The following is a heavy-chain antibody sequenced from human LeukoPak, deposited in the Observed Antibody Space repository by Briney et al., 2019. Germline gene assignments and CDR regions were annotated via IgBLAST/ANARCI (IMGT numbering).Heavy chain of an antibody. J-gene: IGHJ4*02. CDR1: GFTLSNYA. CDR2: ISFDETKK. V-gene: IGHV3-30*04. CDR3: ADLGTSD. D-gene: IGHD1-7*01. Sequence: GGSLRLSCAASGFTLSNYAMHWVRQAPGKGLEWVAVISFDETKKYHADSVKGRFSISRETSKNTLYLQMDSLRDEDTAVYYCADLGTSDCGQGTLVTVSS.